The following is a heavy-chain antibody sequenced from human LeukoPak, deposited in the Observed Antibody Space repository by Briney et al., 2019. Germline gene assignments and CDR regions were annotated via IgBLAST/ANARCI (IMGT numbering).Heavy chain of an antibody. V-gene: IGHV4-59*08. Sequence: KPSETLSLTCTVSGGSISSYYRSWIRQPPGKGLEWIGYIYYSGSTNYNPSLKSRVTISVDTSKNQFSLKLSSVTAADTAVYYCAGYYDSSGYRYFDYWGQGTLVTVSS. J-gene: IGHJ4*02. CDR2: IYYSGST. D-gene: IGHD3-22*01. CDR1: GGSISSYY. CDR3: AGYYDSSGYRYFDY.